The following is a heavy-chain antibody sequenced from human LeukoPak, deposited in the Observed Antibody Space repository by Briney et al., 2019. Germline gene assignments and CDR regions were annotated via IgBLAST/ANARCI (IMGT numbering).Heavy chain of an antibody. J-gene: IGHJ4*02. CDR1: GYTFTGYY. CDR2: MNPNRGDT. Sequence: ASVKVSCKASGYTFTGYYIRWMRQAPGQGLEWMGWMNPNRGDTSYAQKFQGRVTMTRDTPINTAYMELSRLTSDDTAVYYCGRRRIDCSDTGCYVDYWGQGTLVTVSS. CDR3: GRRRIDCSDTGCYVDY. V-gene: IGHV1-2*02. D-gene: IGHD2-15*01.